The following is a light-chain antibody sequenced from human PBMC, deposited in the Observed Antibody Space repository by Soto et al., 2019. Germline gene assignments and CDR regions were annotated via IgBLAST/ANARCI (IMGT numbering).Light chain of an antibody. CDR1: QSVSSN. CDR3: QQSNNWPPET. J-gene: IGKJ1*01. Sequence: EIVMTQSPATLSGSAGDRGALCCMASQSVSSNSAWYQQEPGQAPRLLIYGASNRATAIPARFSGSGSGTEFTLPISSLQSEDFAVYYCQQSNNWPPETVGQGTKVDIK. V-gene: IGKV3-15*01. CDR2: GAS.